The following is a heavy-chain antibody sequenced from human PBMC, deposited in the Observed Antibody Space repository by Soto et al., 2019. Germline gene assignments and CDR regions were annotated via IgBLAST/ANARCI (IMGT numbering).Heavy chain of an antibody. CDR2: IWSDGSNK. Sequence: QVQLVESGGGVVQPGRSLRLSCAASGFTFSSYAMHWVRQAPGKGLEWVAVIWSDGSNKYYEDSVKGRFTISRDNSENTLYLQMNSLRAEDTAVYYCAKNRGHYGSGSSYFDYWGQGTLVTVSS. CDR3: AKNRGHYGSGSSYFDY. V-gene: IGHV3-33*06. D-gene: IGHD3-10*01. CDR1: GFTFSSYA. J-gene: IGHJ4*02.